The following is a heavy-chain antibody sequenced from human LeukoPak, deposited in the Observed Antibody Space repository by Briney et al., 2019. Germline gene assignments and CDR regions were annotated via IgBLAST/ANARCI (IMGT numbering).Heavy chain of an antibody. CDR3: ARGPRRYSSGWYWFDP. D-gene: IGHD6-19*01. V-gene: IGHV3-23*01. CDR2: ISGSGGST. J-gene: IGHJ5*02. Sequence: GGSLRLSCAASGFTFSSYAMSWVRQAPGKGLEWVSAISGSGGSTYYADSVKGRFTISRDNSKNTLYLQMNSLRAEDTAVYYCARGPRRYSSGWYWFDPWGQGTLVTVSS. CDR1: GFTFSSYA.